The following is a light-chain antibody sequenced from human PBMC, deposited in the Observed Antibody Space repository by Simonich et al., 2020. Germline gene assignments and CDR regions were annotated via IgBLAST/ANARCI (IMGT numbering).Light chain of an antibody. J-gene: IGKJ1*01. CDR3: MQSIQLPWT. CDR2: EVS. Sequence: DMVMTQTPLSLSVTPGQPASISCKSSQSLLPSDGKTYLYWYLQKPGQSPQLLIYEVSNRISGVPDRFSGSGSGTDFTLKISRVEAEDVGVYYCMQSIQLPWTFGQGTKVEIK. CDR1: QSLLPSDGKTY. V-gene: IGKV2D-29*02.